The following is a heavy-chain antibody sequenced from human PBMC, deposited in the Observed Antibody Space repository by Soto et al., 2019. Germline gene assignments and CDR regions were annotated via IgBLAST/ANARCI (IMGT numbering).Heavy chain of an antibody. CDR3: ARGRLGIAVAGRFDY. CDR2: ISAYNGNT. J-gene: IGHJ4*02. Sequence: ASVKVSCKASGYTFTSYGISWVRQAPGQGLEWMGWISAYNGNTNYAQKLQGRVTMTTDTSTSTAYMELRSLRSDDTAVYYCARGRLGIAVAGRFDYWGQGNLVTVSS. D-gene: IGHD6-19*01. CDR1: GYTFTSYG. V-gene: IGHV1-18*01.